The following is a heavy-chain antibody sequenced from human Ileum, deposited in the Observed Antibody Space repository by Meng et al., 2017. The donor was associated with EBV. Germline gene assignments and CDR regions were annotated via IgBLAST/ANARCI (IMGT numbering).Heavy chain of an antibody. CDR2: IYNSGST. CDR3: ARGQKGYFDL. V-gene: IGHV4-30-4*01. Sequence: RLQESGPGPVKPSETLALTCTVSGGSISSSNYYWSWIRQPPGKGLEWSGHIYNSGSTYYNPSLKSRITISVDTSKNQFSLKLSSVTAADTAVYYCARGQKGYFDLWGRGTLVTVSS. CDR1: GGSISSSNYY. J-gene: IGHJ2*01.